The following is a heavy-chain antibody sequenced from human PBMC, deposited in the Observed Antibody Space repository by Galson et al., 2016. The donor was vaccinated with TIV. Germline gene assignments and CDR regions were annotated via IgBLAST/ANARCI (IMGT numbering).Heavy chain of an antibody. Sequence: SVKVSCKASGGTFSSYAISWVRQAPGQGLEWMGGIIGMSGKTNYAQKFQGRVTITADEITSTAYMELSSLRSDDTAVYFCARGDTYYDSKYFHHWGQGTLVTVSS. CDR2: IIGMSGKT. D-gene: IGHD3-22*01. CDR3: ARGDTYYDSKYFHH. CDR1: GGTFSSYA. V-gene: IGHV1-69*13. J-gene: IGHJ1*01.